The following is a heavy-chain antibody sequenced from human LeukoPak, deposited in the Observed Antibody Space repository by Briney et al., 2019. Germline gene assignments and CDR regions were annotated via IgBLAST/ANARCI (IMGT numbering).Heavy chain of an antibody. CDR1: GFTFSSYG. V-gene: IGHV3-30*18. CDR3: VKVPSGYQWYFDL. D-gene: IGHD6-13*01. Sequence: GGSLRLSCAASGFTFSSYGMHWVRQAPGKGLEWVAVISYDGSNKYYADSVKGRFTISRDNSKNTLYLQMNSLRAEDTAVYYCVKVPSGYQWYFDLWGRGTLVTVSS. J-gene: IGHJ2*01. CDR2: ISYDGSNK.